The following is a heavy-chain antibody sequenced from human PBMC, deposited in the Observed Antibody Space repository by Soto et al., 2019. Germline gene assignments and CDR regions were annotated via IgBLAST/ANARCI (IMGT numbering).Heavy chain of an antibody. CDR1: GFTFSSYG. CDR2: IWYDGSNK. J-gene: IGHJ4*02. D-gene: IGHD6-13*01. V-gene: IGHV3-33*01. Sequence: QVQLVESGGGVVQPGRSLRLSCAASGFTFSSYGMHWVRQAPGKGLEWVAVIWYDGSNKYYADSVKGRFTISRDNSKNTLYLQMNNLRAEDTAVYYCAVSRYIAAAGTYDYWGQGTLVTVSS. CDR3: AVSRYIAAAGTYDY.